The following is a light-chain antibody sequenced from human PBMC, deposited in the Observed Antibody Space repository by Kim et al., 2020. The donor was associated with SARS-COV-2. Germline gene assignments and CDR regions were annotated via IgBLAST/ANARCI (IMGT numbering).Light chain of an antibody. CDR2: GAS. CDR3: QQYGSSPGT. CDR1: QGVSSSY. V-gene: IGKV3-20*01. J-gene: IGKJ1*01. Sequence: PGEGATRSCRASQGVSSSYLAWYQQKPGQAPRLLIYGASSRATGIPDRFSGSGSGTDFTLTISRLEPEEFAVYCCQQYGSSPGTFGQGTKVDIK.